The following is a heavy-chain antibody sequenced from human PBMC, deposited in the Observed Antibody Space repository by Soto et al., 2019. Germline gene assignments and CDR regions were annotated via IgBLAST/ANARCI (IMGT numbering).Heavy chain of an antibody. J-gene: IGHJ6*03. D-gene: IGHD6-6*01. CDR1: GGSFSGYY. Sequence: SETLSLTCAVYGGSFSGYYWSWIRQPPGKGLEWIGEINHSGSTNYNPSLKSRVTISVDTSKNQFSLKLSSVTAADTAVYYCARGVSLIAAHYYYYYYMDVWGKGTTVTVSS. V-gene: IGHV4-34*01. CDR3: ARGVSLIAAHYYYYYYMDV. CDR2: INHSGST.